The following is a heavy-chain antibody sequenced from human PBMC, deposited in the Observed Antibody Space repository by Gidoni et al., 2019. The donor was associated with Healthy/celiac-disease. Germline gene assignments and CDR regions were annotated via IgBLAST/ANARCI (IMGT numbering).Heavy chain of an antibody. D-gene: IGHD1-26*01. CDR1: GGSISSGDYY. CDR2: IYYSGST. V-gene: IGHV4-30-4*01. CDR3: ARVQGDSGSYYYGMDV. Sequence: QVQLQESGPGLVKPSQTLSLTCTVSGGSISSGDYYRSWIRQPPGKGLEWIGYIYYSGSTYYNPSLKSRVTISVDTSKNQFSLKLSSVTAADTAVYYCARVQGDSGSYYYGMDVWGQGTTVTVSS. J-gene: IGHJ6*02.